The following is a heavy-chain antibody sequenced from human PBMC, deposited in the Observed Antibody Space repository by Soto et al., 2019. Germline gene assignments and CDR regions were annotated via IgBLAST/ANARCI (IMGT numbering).Heavy chain of an antibody. Sequence: ASVKVSCKTSGYTFTNYYIHWVRQAPGQGLEWMGWISAYNGNTNYAQKLQGRVTMTTDTSTSTAYMELRSLRSDDTAVYYCARDLLAVAGYYYYYGMDVWGQGTTVTVSS. D-gene: IGHD6-19*01. CDR2: ISAYNGNT. CDR3: ARDLLAVAGYYYYYGMDV. J-gene: IGHJ6*02. CDR1: GYTFTNYY. V-gene: IGHV1-18*04.